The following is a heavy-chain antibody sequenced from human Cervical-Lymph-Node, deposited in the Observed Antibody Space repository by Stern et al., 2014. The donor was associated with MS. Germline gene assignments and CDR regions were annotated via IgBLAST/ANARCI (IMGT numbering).Heavy chain of an antibody. CDR1: GGSLSSSNYY. Sequence: QLQLQESGPGLVKPSETLSLICTVSGGSLSSSNYYWGWIRQPPGKGLHWIGNIYHSGSTYYNPSLESRVTMSVDTCKNQFSLRLSSRTAADTAVYYCVRQRIERLVGYYYYGMDVWGQGTTVTVSS. J-gene: IGHJ6*02. V-gene: IGHV4-39*01. D-gene: IGHD6-6*01. CDR3: VRQRIERLVGYYYYGMDV. CDR2: IYHSGST.